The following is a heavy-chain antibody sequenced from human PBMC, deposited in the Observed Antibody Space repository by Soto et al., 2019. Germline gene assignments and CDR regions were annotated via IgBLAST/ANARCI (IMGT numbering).Heavy chain of an antibody. D-gene: IGHD3-3*01. Sequence: QVQLQESGPGLVKPSETLSLTCTVSGGSINSYYWSWIRQPPGKGLEWIGYIYYSGSTIYNPSLKSRLAISVDTSKHQFSLKLRSVTAADTAVYYCARHVANGFTFDIWGRGTLVTVSS. V-gene: IGHV4-59*08. CDR3: ARHVANGFTFDI. CDR2: IYYSGST. CDR1: GGSINSYY. J-gene: IGHJ2*01.